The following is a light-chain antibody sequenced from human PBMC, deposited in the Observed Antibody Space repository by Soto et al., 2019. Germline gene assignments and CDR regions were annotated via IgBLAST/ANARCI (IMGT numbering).Light chain of an antibody. CDR3: QQSTVTPHT. Sequence: IQMTQSPSSLSASLGDRVTVTCRASQDISQSVNWYQQKPGKAPKLLIYAARSLESGVPSRFSGSGSGTDFALSISNLQPEDVATYFCQQSTVTPHTFGQGTMLQI. J-gene: IGKJ2*01. CDR1: QDISQS. V-gene: IGKV1-39*01. CDR2: AAR.